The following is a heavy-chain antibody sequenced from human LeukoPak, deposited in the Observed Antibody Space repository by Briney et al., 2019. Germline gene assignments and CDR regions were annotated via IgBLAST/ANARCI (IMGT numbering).Heavy chain of an antibody. CDR2: INTNTGNP. Sequence: ASVKVSCKASGYIFTNYVLHWVRQAPGQGLEWMGWINTNTGNPTYAQGFTGRFVFSLDTSVSTAYLQISSLKADDTAMYYCARGDYDTHGYQTRWGQGTLVAVSS. D-gene: IGHD3-22*01. CDR1: GYIFTNYV. J-gene: IGHJ4*02. CDR3: ARGDYDTHGYQTR. V-gene: IGHV7-4-1*02.